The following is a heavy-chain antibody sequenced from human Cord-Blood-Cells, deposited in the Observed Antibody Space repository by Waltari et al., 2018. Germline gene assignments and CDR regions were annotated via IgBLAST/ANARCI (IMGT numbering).Heavy chain of an antibody. CDR3: ASETNWGFRSIGY. V-gene: IGHV1-2*02. J-gene: IGHJ4*02. Sequence: QVQLVQSGAEVQKPGASVKVSCKASGSTFTGYYMHWVRQAPGQGLEWMGWINPNSGGTNYAQKFQGRVSMTRDTSISTAYMELSRLRSDDTAVYYCASETNWGFRSIGYWGQGTLVTVSS. CDR2: INPNSGGT. CDR1: GSTFTGYY. D-gene: IGHD7-27*01.